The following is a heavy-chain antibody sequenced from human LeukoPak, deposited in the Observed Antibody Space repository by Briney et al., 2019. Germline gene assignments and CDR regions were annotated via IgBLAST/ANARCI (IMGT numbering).Heavy chain of an antibody. V-gene: IGHV4-61*01. J-gene: IGHJ4*02. D-gene: IGHD3-16*01. CDR1: GGSISSSIR. CDR2: IYYSGST. Sequence: SGTLSLTCGVSGGSISSSIRWSWVRQPPGKGLEWIGYIYYSGSTNYNPSLKSRVTISADTSKNQFSLKLSSVTAADTAVYYCATGDDGGDFDYWGQGTLVTVSS. CDR3: ATGDDGGDFDY.